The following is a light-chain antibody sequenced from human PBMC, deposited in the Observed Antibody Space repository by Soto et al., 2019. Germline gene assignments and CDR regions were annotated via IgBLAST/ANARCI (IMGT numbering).Light chain of an antibody. CDR2: AAS. J-gene: IGKJ1*01. CDR1: QDISSS. CDR3: QKYKIAHPK. Sequence: DIQVTQSPSSLSASVGDRVTITCRASQDISSSLAWYQQRPGKPPKLLISAASQLQSGVPSRFSGSGSGTDFTLTISSLQPEDFETYYCQKYKIAHPKFAKATKVDI. V-gene: IGKV1-27*01.